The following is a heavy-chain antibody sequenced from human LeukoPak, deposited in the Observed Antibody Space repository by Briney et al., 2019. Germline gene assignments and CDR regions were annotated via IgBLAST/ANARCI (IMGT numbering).Heavy chain of an antibody. V-gene: IGHV4-38-2*02. D-gene: IGHD1-26*01. CDR1: GYSISSGYY. CDR2: IYHSGST. CDR3: ARVRAGLVALGSYYYYYYYYMDV. J-gene: IGHJ6*03. Sequence: SETLSLTCTVSGYSISSGYYWGWIRQPPGKGLEWIGSIYHSGSTYYNPSLKSRVTISVDTSKNQFSLKLSSVTAADTAVYYCARVRAGLVALGSYYYYYYYYMDVWGKGTTVTVSS.